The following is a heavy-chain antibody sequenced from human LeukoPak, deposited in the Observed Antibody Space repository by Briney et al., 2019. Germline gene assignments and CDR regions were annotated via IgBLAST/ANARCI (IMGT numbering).Heavy chain of an antibody. CDR2: ISGSGGST. V-gene: IGHV3-23*01. CDR1: GFTFSSYA. J-gene: IGHJ4*02. Sequence: GGSLRLSCAASGFTFSSYAMSWVRQAPGKGLEWVSAISGSGGSTYYADSVKGRFTISRDNSKNTLYLQMNSLRADDTAVYYCAKAWYYYGSGRPEYYFDYWGQGTLVTVSS. D-gene: IGHD3-10*01. CDR3: AKAWYYYGSGRPEYYFDY.